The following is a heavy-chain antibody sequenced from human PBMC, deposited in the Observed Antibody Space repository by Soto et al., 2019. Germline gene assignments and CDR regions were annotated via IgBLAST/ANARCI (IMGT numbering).Heavy chain of an antibody. V-gene: IGHV5-51*01. J-gene: IGHJ3*02. CDR1: GYTFTSYW. D-gene: IGHD6-19*01. Sequence: GESLKISCKCSGYTFTSYWIGLVRQMPGKGLEWMGIIFPAYSDTRYSPSFHGQVTISDDKSIRTAYLQWSSLKAADTAMFYCARLGLAGAIDIWGQGTMVTVSS. CDR3: ARLGLAGAIDI. CDR2: IFPAYSDT.